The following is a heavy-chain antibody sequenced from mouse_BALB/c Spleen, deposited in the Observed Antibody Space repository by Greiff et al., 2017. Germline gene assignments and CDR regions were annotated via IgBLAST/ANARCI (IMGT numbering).Heavy chain of an antibody. Sequence: EVQLVESGGGLVQPGGSLRLSCATSGFTFTDYYMHWVRQPPGKALEWLGFISNKANGYTTEYSVSGKGRFTISRDNSQSILYLQMNTLRAADSATYYCARDAVALDYWGQGTTLTVSA. CDR1: GFTFTDYY. D-gene: IGHD1-1*02. J-gene: IGHJ2*01. CDR2: ISNKANGYTT. CDR3: ARDAVALDY. V-gene: IGHV7-3*02.